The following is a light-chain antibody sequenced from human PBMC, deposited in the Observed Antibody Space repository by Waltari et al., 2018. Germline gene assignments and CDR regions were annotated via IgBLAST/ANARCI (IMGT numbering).Light chain of an antibody. V-gene: IGKV3-20*01. CDR3: QQHGTLPVT. CDR1: HSVDNNY. J-gene: IGKJ4*01. Sequence: DIVLTQSPGPLSLSPGERATLSCRASHSVDNNYFACYKHKPGQAPRLLIHGASSRATGIADRFSATVSGTDFTLASSGLEPEVVAVYYCQQHGTLPVTFGGGTKVEIK. CDR2: GAS.